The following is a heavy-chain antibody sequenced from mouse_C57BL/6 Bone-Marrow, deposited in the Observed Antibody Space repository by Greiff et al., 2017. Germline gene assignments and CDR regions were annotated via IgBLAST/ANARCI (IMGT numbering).Heavy chain of an antibody. D-gene: IGHD2-4*01. J-gene: IGHJ4*01. CDR2: ISDGGSYT. V-gene: IGHV5-4*01. CDR1: GFTFSSYA. Sequence: EVQLVESGGGLVKPGGSLKLSCAASGFTFSSYAMSWVRQTPEKRLEWVATISDGGSYTYYPDNVKGRFTISRDNAKNNLYLQMSHLKSEDTAMYYCARDPCMITMGAYYAMDYWGQGTSVTVSS. CDR3: ARDPCMITMGAYYAMDY.